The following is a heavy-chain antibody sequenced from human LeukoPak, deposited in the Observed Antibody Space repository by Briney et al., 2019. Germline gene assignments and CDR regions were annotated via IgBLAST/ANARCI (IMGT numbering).Heavy chain of an antibody. D-gene: IGHD5-12*01. CDR2: MNPNSGNT. J-gene: IGHJ4*02. CDR3: ARGYSGYDGGYYFDY. CDR1: GYTFTSYD. V-gene: IGHV1-8*03. Sequence: ASVKVSCKASGYTFTSYDINWVRQATGQGLEWMGWMNPNSGNTGYAQKFQGRVTITRNTSISTAYMDLRSLRSEDTAVYYCARGYSGYDGGYYFDYWGQGTLVTVSS.